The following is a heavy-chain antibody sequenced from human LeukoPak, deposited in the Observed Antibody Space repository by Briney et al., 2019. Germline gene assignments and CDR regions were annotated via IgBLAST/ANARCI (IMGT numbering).Heavy chain of an antibody. Sequence: GRSLRLSCAASGFPFNRYAMHWVRQAPGKGLEWVAVIWYDGSNKYYADSVKGRFTISRDNSKNTLYLQMSSLRPADTAVFYCAKGAYLRYFEWLWANWGQGTLVTVPS. J-gene: IGHJ4*02. D-gene: IGHD3-9*01. V-gene: IGHV3-33*06. CDR3: AKGAYLRYFEWLWAN. CDR2: IWYDGSNK. CDR1: GFPFNRYA.